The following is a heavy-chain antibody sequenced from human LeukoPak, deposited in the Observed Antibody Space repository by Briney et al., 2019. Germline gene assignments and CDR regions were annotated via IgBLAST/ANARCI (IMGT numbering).Heavy chain of an antibody. CDR2: IYPGDSDT. D-gene: IGHD4-23*01. CDR3: ARPDDYGGKPSAFDI. Sequence: GESLKISCKGSGYSFTSYWIGWVRQMSGKGLEWMGIIYPGDSDTRYSPSFQGQVTISADKSITTAYLQWNSLKASDTAMYYCARPDDYGGKPSAFDIWGQGTMVTVSS. V-gene: IGHV5-51*01. J-gene: IGHJ3*02. CDR1: GYSFTSYW.